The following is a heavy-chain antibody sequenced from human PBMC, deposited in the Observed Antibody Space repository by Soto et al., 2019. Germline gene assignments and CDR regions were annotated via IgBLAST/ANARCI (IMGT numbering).Heavy chain of an antibody. Sequence: ASVKVSCKASGYTFTDYFMHWLRQAPGQGLEWMGWINPNTGDTNSAQTFQDRVTMTRDTSTNTAYMEVSRLTFDDTAVYYCARDMQGWGGYWGQGTLVTVSS. CDR3: ARDMQGWGGY. CDR1: GYTFTDYF. J-gene: IGHJ4*02. D-gene: IGHD3-16*01. V-gene: IGHV1-2*02. CDR2: INPNTGDT.